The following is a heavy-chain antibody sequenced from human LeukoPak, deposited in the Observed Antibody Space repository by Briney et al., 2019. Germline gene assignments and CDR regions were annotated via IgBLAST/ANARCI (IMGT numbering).Heavy chain of an antibody. CDR3: ARSDIAAAGIYWYFDL. CDR1: GYTFTTSY. V-gene: IGHV1-46*01. J-gene: IGHJ2*01. CDR2: INPSGGST. Sequence: ASVKVSCKASGYTFTTSYMHWVRQAPGQGLEWMGIINPSGGSTSYVQKFQGRVTLTRDTSTSTVYMELSSLTSEDTAVYYCARSDIAAAGIYWYFDLWGRGTLVTVSS. D-gene: IGHD6-13*01.